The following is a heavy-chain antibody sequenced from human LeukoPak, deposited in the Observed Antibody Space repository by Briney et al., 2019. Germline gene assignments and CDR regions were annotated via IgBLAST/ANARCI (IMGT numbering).Heavy chain of an antibody. CDR1: GFTFSSCG. V-gene: IGHV3-NL1*01. CDR3: ARRAGAYSHPYDY. CDR2: IYSDNT. Sequence: PGRSLRLSCAASGFTFSSCGMHWVRQAPGKGLEWVSFIYSDNTHYSDSVKGRFTISRDNSKNTLYLQMNSLRAEDTAVYYCARRAGAYSHPYDYWGQGTLVTVSS. D-gene: IGHD4/OR15-4a*01. J-gene: IGHJ4*02.